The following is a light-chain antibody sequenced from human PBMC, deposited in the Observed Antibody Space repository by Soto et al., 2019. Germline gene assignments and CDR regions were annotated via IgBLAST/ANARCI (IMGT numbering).Light chain of an antibody. CDR3: QEYNSDYLYT. CDR1: QSISSW. J-gene: IGKJ2*01. Sequence: DIQMTQSPSTLSASVGDRVTITCRASQSISSWLAGYQQKPGKAPKLLIYKASTLEGGVPSRFSGSGSGSDSTLTISILQPDDFAPYYCQEYNSDYLYTFGQGTKVEVK. CDR2: KAS. V-gene: IGKV1-5*03.